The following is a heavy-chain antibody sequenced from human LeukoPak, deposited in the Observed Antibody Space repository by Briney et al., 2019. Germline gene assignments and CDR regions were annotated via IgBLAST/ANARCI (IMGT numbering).Heavy chain of an antibody. D-gene: IGHD3-22*01. Sequence: GASVKVSCKASGYTFTSYAMHWVRQAPGQRLEWMGWINAGNGNTKYSQKFQGRVTITRDTSASTAYMELSSLRSEDTAVYYCARAYYDSSGYTNYWGYWGQGTLVTVSS. CDR2: INAGNGNT. CDR3: ARAYYDSSGYTNYWGY. CDR1: GYTFTSYA. J-gene: IGHJ4*02. V-gene: IGHV1-3*01.